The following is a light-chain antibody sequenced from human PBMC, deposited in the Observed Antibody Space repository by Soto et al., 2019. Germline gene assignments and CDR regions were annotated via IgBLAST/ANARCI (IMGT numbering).Light chain of an antibody. V-gene: IGKV3-20*01. CDR2: AAS. CDR3: HQYGGSITWT. CDR1: QSVTSNY. Sequence: EVVLTQSPGTVSLSPGERATLSCRASQSVTSNYLAWYQQKPGQAPRLLIYAASSRATGIPDRFSGSGSGTDFTLSISRLEPEEFAVYYCHQYGGSITWTVGQGTKVEIK. J-gene: IGKJ1*01.